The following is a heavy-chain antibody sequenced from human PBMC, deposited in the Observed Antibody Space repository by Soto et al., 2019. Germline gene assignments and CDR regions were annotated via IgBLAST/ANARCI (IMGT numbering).Heavy chain of an antibody. V-gene: IGHV1-8*01. J-gene: IGHJ5*02. CDR2: MNPNSGNT. Sequence: QVQLVQSGAEVKKPGASVKVSCKASGYTFTSYDINWVRQATGQGLEWMGWMNPNSGNTGYAQKFQGRVTMTRNTSISTAYMELTSLRSEDTAVYYCARERGSGSYYTPGCDPWGQGTRVTVSS. CDR1: GYTFTSYD. D-gene: IGHD3-10*01. CDR3: ARERGSGSYYTPGCDP.